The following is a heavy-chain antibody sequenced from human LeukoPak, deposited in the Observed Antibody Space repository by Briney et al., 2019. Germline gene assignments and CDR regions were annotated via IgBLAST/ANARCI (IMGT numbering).Heavy chain of an antibody. J-gene: IGHJ6*03. CDR1: RFIFGNCT. Sequence: PGGSLRLSCAASRFIFGNCTKNWVRQAPGKGLEWVSSISGESRSIYYADSVKGRFTTSRDNAKNSLSLQMNSLRVEDAGVYYCVREWSVKARQEGGLRYYYYMDVWGNGITVTVSS. CDR2: ISGESRSI. V-gene: IGHV3-21*04. D-gene: IGHD3-3*01. CDR3: VREWSVKARQEGGLRYYYYMDV.